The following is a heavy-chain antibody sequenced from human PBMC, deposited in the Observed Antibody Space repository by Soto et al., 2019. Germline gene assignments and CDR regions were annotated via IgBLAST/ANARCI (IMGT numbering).Heavy chain of an antibody. D-gene: IGHD2-2*01. V-gene: IGHV4-34*01. Sequence: TSETLSLTCAVYGGSFSGYYWSWIRQPPGKGLEWIGEINHSGSTNYNPSLKSRVTISVDTSKNQFSLKLSSVTAADTAVYYCARGFTVVVPAAPRSGFEYWGQGTLVTVSS. CDR2: INHSGST. CDR1: GGSFSGYY. CDR3: ARGFTVVVPAAPRSGFEY. J-gene: IGHJ4*02.